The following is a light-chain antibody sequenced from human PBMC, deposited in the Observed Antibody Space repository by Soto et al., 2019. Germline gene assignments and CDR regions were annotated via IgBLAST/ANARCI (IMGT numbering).Light chain of an antibody. V-gene: IGKV1-39*01. J-gene: IGKJ2*01. CDR3: QQSDSTPPYT. CDR1: QSISSS. CDR2: AAS. Sequence: DIQMTQSPSSLSASVGDRVTITCRASQSISSSLNWYQQKPGKAPKLLIYAASSLQSRVSSRFSGSGCVTEFTLPISSRQPDDFATYYCQQSDSTPPYTFGQGTKLEIK.